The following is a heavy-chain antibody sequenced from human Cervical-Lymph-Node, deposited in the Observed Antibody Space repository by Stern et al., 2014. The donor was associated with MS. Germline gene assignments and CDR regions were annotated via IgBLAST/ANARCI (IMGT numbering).Heavy chain of an antibody. CDR1: GFTFSSYA. CDR2: IGGGGDNI. J-gene: IGHJ4*02. CDR3: AKEVGGDGSGFRFDS. D-gene: IGHD5-18*01. Sequence: EVQLVESGGGLVQPGGSLRLSCAASGFTFSSYAMNWVRQAPGKGLEWISAIGGGGDNIHYADSVKGRFTISRDNSNNTLYVQMYSLRAEDTALYYCAKEVGGDGSGFRFDSWGQGTLVTVSA. V-gene: IGHV3-23*04.